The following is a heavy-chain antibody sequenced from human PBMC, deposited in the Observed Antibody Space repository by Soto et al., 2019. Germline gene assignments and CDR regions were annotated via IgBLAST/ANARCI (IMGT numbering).Heavy chain of an antibody. CDR1: GFTFSNAW. V-gene: IGHV3-15*01. CDR3: TTDIELELLNDAFDI. J-gene: IGHJ3*02. Sequence: GGSLRLSCAASGFTFSNAWMSWVRQAPGKGLEWVGRIKSKTDGGTTDYAAPVKGRFTISRDDSNNTLYLQMNSLKTEDTAVYYCTTDIELELLNDAFDIWGQGTMVTVSS. D-gene: IGHD1-7*01. CDR2: IKSKTDGGTT.